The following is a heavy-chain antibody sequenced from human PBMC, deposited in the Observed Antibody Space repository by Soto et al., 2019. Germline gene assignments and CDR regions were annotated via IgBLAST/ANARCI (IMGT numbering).Heavy chain of an antibody. CDR2: INPSGGST. V-gene: IGHV1-46*01. J-gene: IGHJ6*02. CDR3: ARDQGSSTSSNYYYGMDV. Sequence: GASVKVSCKASGYTFTSYYMHWVRQAPGQGLEWMGIINPSGGSTSYAQKFQGRVTMTRDTSTSTVYMELSSLRSEDTAVYYCARDQGSSTSSNYYYGMDVWGQGTTVTVYS. CDR1: GYTFTSYY. D-gene: IGHD2-2*01.